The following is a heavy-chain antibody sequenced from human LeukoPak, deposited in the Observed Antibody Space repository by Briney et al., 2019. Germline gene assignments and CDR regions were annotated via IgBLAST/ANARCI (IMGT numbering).Heavy chain of an antibody. CDR2: IGGSGGSK. J-gene: IGHJ5*02. V-gene: IGHV3-23*01. D-gene: IGHD5-12*01. CDR3: AKDTDIVTTGWFDP. CDR1: GFTFSTYA. Sequence: GESLRLSWAADGFTFSTYAMSWVRQAPGKGLEWVSGIGGSGGSKYYPDSVKRRFTISRDNSKNALYLQMNSLRAEDTSVYYCAKDTDIVTTGWFDPWGQGTLVTVSS.